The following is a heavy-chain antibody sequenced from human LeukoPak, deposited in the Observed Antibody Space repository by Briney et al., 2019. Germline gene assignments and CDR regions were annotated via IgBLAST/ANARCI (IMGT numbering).Heavy chain of an antibody. CDR3: VRQTYYDDSSAYYKGGVFDY. D-gene: IGHD3-22*01. Sequence: KPSETLSLTCTVSGVSISSSRYYWGWLRQPPGKGLEWIGSIFYSGSTYYNPSLKSRVTISVDTSKNQFSLKLSSVTAAETAMYYCVRQTYYDDSSAYYKGGVFDYWRQGTLVTVSS. CDR1: GVSISSSRYY. V-gene: IGHV4-39*01. J-gene: IGHJ4*02. CDR2: IFYSGST.